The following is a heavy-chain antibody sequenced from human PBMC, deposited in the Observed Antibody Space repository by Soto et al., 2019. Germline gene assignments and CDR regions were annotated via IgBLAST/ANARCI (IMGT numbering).Heavy chain of an antibody. CDR3: AKDLWGRPQLDWYFDL. Sequence: EVQLLESGGGLVQPGGSLRLSCAASGFTFSSYAMSWVRQAPGKGLEWVSAISGSGGSTYYADSVKGRFTISRDNSKNTLYLQMNSLSAEYTAVYYCAKDLWGRPQLDWYFDLWGRGTLVTGSS. D-gene: IGHD5-18*01. J-gene: IGHJ2*01. V-gene: IGHV3-23*01. CDR1: GFTFSSYA. CDR2: ISGSGGST.